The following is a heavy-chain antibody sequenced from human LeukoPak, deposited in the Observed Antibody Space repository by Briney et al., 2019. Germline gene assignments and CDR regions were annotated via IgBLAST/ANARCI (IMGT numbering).Heavy chain of an antibody. CDR1: GFSISRGFY. J-gene: IGHJ4*02. Sequence: SETLSLTCSVSGFSISRGFYWGWIRQPPGKGLEWIGNIHYSGETYFNPSLKSRLTMSVDTSKNKFSLNLSSVTAADTAIYYCASDAPGLLGYWGQGTLVTVSS. CDR3: ASDAPGLLGY. V-gene: IGHV4-38-2*02. D-gene: IGHD2-21*02. CDR2: IHYSGET.